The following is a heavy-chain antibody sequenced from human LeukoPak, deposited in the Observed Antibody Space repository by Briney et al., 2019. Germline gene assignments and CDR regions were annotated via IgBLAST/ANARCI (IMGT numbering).Heavy chain of an antibody. V-gene: IGHV4-34*01. CDR1: GGSFSGYY. J-gene: IGHJ4*02. CDR2: INHSGST. Sequence: SETLSLTCAVYGGSFSGYYWSWIRQPPGKGLEWIGEINHSGSTNYNPSLKSRVTISVDTSKNQFSLKLSSVTAADTAVYYCARHDRIIASPIVWGQGTLVIVSS. D-gene: IGHD6-13*01. CDR3: ARHDRIIASPIV.